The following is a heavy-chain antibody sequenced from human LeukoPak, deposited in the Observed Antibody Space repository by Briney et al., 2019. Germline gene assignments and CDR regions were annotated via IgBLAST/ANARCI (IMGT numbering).Heavy chain of an antibody. V-gene: IGHV4-4*07. CDR3: AREGGSAARPYGDY. CDR1: GGSISSYY. CDR2: IYTSGST. D-gene: IGHD6-6*01. Sequence: SETLSLTRTVSGGSISSYYWSWIRQPAGKGLEWIGRIYTSGSTNYNPSLKSRVTMSVDTSKNQFSLKLSSVTAADTAVYYCAREGGSAARPYGDYWGQGILVTVSS. J-gene: IGHJ4*02.